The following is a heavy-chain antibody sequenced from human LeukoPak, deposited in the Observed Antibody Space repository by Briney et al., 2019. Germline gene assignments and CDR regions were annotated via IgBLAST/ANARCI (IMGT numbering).Heavy chain of an antibody. Sequence: GGSLRLSCAASRFSFSDYYMSWIRQAPGKGLEWISYIGGSENNIYYADSVKGRFTISRDNAKNSLFLQMNSLRAEDTGMYYCARDGRLDYWGQGTLVTVSS. J-gene: IGHJ4*02. CDR2: IGGSENNI. CDR3: ARDGRLDY. V-gene: IGHV3-11*01. CDR1: RFSFSDYY.